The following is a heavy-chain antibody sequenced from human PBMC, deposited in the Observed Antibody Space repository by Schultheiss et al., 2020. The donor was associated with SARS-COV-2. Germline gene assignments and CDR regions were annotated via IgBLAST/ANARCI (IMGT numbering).Heavy chain of an antibody. J-gene: IGHJ4*02. CDR3: ARGFTIFGRPIDY. CDR1: GGSFSGYH. D-gene: IGHD3-3*01. CDR2: LYHSGST. V-gene: IGHV4-34*01. Sequence: SQTLSLTCAVYGGSFSGYHWGWIRQPPGEGLEWIGSLYHSGSTYYNPSLKSRVTISVDTSKNQFSLKLSSVTAADTAVYYCARGFTIFGRPIDYWGQGTLVTVSS.